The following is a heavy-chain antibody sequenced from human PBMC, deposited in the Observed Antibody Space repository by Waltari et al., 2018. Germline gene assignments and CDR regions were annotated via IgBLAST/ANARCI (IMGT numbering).Heavy chain of an antibody. CDR3: ARDLGRGLFLDS. Sequence: WGSWVRQSPDKGLEWIGQVHRSGRTNYNPSFASRAIVSLDTSMNQFSLRILSAPAADTAVYYCARDLGRGLFLDSWGQGTLVTVSP. CDR2: VHRSGRT. V-gene: IGHV4-4*02. CDR1: W. D-gene: IGHD2-15*01. J-gene: IGHJ4*02.